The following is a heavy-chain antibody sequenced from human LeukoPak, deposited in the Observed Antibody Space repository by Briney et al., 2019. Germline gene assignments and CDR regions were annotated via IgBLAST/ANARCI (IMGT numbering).Heavy chain of an antibody. V-gene: IGHV1-69*13. J-gene: IGHJ4*02. D-gene: IGHD1-26*01. CDR2: IIPVFGSA. CDR3: ARDPFGRGACRFDY. Sequence: ASVKVSCKTSGGTFTSYAISWVRQAPGQGLEWMGGIIPVFGSANYAQKFQGRVTITADESTSTAYMELSSLRSEDTAVYYCARDPFGRGACRFDYWGQGTLVTVSS. CDR1: GGTFTSYA.